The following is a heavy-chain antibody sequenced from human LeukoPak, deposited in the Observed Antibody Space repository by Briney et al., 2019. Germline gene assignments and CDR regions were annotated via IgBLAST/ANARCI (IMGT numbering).Heavy chain of an antibody. CDR3: ARGSGSSGGYYVGDF. D-gene: IGHD1-26*01. CDR1: GFTFSSHL. J-gene: IGHJ4*02. V-gene: IGHV3-74*01. Sequence: GGSLRLSCAASGFTFSSHLMHWVRQAPGKGLVWVSRISSDGTYTNYADSVRGRFTISRDNAKNTLYLQVNSLRAEDTAVYYCARGSGSSGGYYVGDFWGQGTLVTVSS. CDR2: ISSDGTYT.